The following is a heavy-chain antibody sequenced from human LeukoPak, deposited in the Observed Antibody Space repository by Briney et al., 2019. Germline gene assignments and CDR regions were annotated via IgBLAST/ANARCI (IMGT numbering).Heavy chain of an antibody. V-gene: IGHV3-48*03. D-gene: IGHD2-2*01. CDR2: ISSSGSTI. Sequence: GGSLRLSCAASGFTFSSYEMNWVRQAPGKGLEWVSYISSSGSTIYYADSVKGRFTISRDNAKNSLYLQMNSLRAEDTAVYYCARERPAAIFYYGMDVWGQGTTVTVSS. CDR3: ARERPAAIFYYGMDV. CDR1: GFTFSSYE. J-gene: IGHJ6*02.